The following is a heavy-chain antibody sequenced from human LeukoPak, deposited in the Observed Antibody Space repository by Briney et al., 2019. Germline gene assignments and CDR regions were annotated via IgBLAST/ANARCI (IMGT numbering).Heavy chain of an antibody. D-gene: IGHD2-2*01. CDR3: ARDNFTNPDY. CDR2: INPNSGGT. J-gene: IGHJ4*02. Sequence: ASVKVSCKASGYTFTSYAMNWVRQAPGQGLEWMGWINPNSGGTNYAQKFQGRVTMTRDTSISTAYMELSRLRSDDTAVYYCARDNFTNPDYWGQGTLVTVSS. V-gene: IGHV1-2*02. CDR1: GYTFTSYA.